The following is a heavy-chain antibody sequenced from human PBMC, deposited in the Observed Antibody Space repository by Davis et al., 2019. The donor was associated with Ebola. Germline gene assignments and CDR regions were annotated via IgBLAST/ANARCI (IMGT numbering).Heavy chain of an antibody. V-gene: IGHV3-23*01. D-gene: IGHD6-13*01. CDR1: GFTFSSYS. CDR3: AKDLSSSWYSGWGPDY. Sequence: GESLKISCAASGFTFSSYSMNWVRQAPGKGLEWVSAISGSGGSTYYADSVKGRFTISRDNSKNTLYLQMNSLRAEDTAVYYCAKDLSSSWYSGWGPDYWGQGTLVTVSS. CDR2: ISGSGGST. J-gene: IGHJ4*02.